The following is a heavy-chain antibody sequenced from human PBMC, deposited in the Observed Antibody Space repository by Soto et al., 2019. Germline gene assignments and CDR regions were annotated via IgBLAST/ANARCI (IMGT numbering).Heavy chain of an antibody. CDR1: GFTFNNYA. Sequence: EVQLLESGGGLVQPGGSLRLSCAASGFTFNNYAMSWVRQAPGKGLKWVSAISGDGVHTDYAESVKGRFTVSRDIAKSTGYLQMNNLRAEDTAIYYCARLGFVGEGDFWGQGILVTVSS. CDR2: ISGDGVHT. CDR3: ARLGFVGEGDF. V-gene: IGHV3-23*01. J-gene: IGHJ4*02. D-gene: IGHD3-16*01.